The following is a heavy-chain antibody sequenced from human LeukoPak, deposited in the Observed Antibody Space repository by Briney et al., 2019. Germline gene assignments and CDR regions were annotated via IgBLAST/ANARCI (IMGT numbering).Heavy chain of an antibody. CDR3: AKDLQPDSRYDFDS. CDR2: IIGNGDIT. Sequence: PGGSLRLSCAASGFTFSIYAMNWVRQAPGKGLDWVSLIIGNGDITVYADSVKGRFTISRDNSKNMLYLQMNSLRAEDTAVYYCAKDLQPDSRYDFDSWGQGTLVTVSS. CDR1: GFTFSIYA. V-gene: IGHV3-23*01. D-gene: IGHD5-12*01. J-gene: IGHJ4*02.